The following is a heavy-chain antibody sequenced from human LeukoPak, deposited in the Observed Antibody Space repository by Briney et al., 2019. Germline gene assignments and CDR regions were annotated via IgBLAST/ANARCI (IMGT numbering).Heavy chain of an antibody. CDR1: GFALSSYG. D-gene: IGHD1-26*01. CDR3: ASGGPTRGTLAS. CDR2: SRRDGTYV. V-gene: IGHV3-30*02. Sequence: QPGGSLRLSCAASGFALSSYGMYWVSQTPDKGLEWVAYSRRDGTYVNYADSVKGRFIISRDNSKNTLGLQMNSLRVEDTALYYCASGGPTRGTLASWGQGTLVPVSS. J-gene: IGHJ4*02.